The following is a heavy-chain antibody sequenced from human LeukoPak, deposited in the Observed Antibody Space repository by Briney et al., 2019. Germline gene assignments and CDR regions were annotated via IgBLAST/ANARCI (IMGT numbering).Heavy chain of an antibody. CDR1: GFTFDDYG. D-gene: IGHD2-2*01. Sequence: GGSLRLSCAASGFTFDDYGMSWVRQAPGKGLEWVSGINWNGGSTGYADSVKGRFTISRDNAKNSLYLQMNSLRAEDTALYYCARFVVPAASYYYYYYMDVWGKGTTVTVSS. V-gene: IGHV3-20*04. J-gene: IGHJ6*03. CDR2: INWNGGST. CDR3: ARFVVPAASYYYYYYMDV.